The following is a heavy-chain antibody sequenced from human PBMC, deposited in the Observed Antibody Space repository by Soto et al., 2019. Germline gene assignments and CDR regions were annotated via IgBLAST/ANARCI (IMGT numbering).Heavy chain of an antibody. CDR3: ATLIGNSSSRFNWFDT. J-gene: IGHJ5*02. Sequence: SETLTLTCTVSGGSISSYNWSWIRQPPGKGLEWIGNINYSGSTNYNPSLKSRVTISVDTSTNQFSLKLSSVTAADTGVYYCATLIGNSSSRFNWFDTWVLGTLVTVFS. CDR2: INYSGST. V-gene: IGHV4-59*01. D-gene: IGHD6-13*01. CDR1: GGSISSYN.